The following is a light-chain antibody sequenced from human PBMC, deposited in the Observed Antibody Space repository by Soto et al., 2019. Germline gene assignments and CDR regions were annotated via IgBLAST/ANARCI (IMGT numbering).Light chain of an antibody. CDR3: SLYVASDNWV. J-gene: IGLJ3*02. CDR2: EVS. Sequence: QSALTQLPSASGSPGQSVTIACTGTTSDLGGYNYISWYQHHPGKAPKLLIYEVSQRPSGVPDRFSGAKSGNTASLTVSGLQAEDEADYYCSLYVASDNWVFGGGTKLTVL. V-gene: IGLV2-8*01. CDR1: TSDLGGYNY.